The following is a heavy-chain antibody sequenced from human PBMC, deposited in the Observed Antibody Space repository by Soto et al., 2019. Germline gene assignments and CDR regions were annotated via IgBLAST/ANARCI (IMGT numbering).Heavy chain of an antibody. CDR3: ARLAVTTSPRDVFDI. V-gene: IGHV1-69*02. CDR2: IIPILGIA. CDR1: GGTFSSYT. Sequence: SVKVSCKASGGTFSSYTISWVRQAPGQGLEWMGRIIPILGIANYAQKFQGRVTITADKSTSTAYMELSSLRSEDTAVYYCARLAVTTSPRDVFDIWGQGTMVIVSS. D-gene: IGHD4-17*01. J-gene: IGHJ3*02.